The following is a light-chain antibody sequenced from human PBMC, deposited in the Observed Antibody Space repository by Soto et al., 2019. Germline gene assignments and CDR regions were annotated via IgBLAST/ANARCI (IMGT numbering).Light chain of an antibody. CDR3: QQYGTSPLT. J-gene: IGKJ1*01. V-gene: IGKV3-20*01. CDR1: QGVSNSY. CDR2: GAF. Sequence: EIVMTQSPATLSVSPGERATLYCRASQGVSNSYLAWYQQKPGQAPRLLISGAFNRAPGIPDRFSGSGSGTDFTLTISRLEPEDFAVYYCQQYGTSPLTFGQGTKGDIK.